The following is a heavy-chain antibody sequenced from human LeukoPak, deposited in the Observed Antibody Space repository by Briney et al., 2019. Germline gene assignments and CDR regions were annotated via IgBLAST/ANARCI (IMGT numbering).Heavy chain of an antibody. CDR1: GFTFSSYA. CDR2: ISGSGGST. CDR3: AKDPPYDYVWGSYRGDYFDY. V-gene: IGHV3-23*01. J-gene: IGHJ4*02. Sequence: GGSLRLSCAASGFTFSSYAMSWVRQAPGKGLEWVSAISGSGGSTYYADSVKGRFTISRDNSKNTLYLQMNSLRAEDTAVYYCAKDPPYDYVWGSYRGDYFDYWGQGTLVTVSS. D-gene: IGHD3-16*02.